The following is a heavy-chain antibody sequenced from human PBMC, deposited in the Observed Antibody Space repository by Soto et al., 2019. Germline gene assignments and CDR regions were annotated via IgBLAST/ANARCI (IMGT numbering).Heavy chain of an antibody. V-gene: IGHV4-34*01. CDR2: INHSGST. CDR1: GGSFSGYY. CDR3: AIYLLERRPSPLDY. J-gene: IGHJ4*02. Sequence: SETLSLTCAVYGGSFSGYYWSWIRQPPGKGLEWIGEINHSGSTNYNPSLKSRVTISVDTSKNQFSLKLSSVTAADTAVYYCAIYLLERRPSPLDYWGQGTLVTVSS. D-gene: IGHD1-1*01.